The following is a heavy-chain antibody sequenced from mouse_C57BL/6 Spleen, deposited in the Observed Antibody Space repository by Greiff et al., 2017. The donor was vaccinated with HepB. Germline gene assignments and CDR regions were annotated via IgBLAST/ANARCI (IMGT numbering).Heavy chain of an antibody. CDR2: IHPNSGST. V-gene: IGHV1-64*01. Sequence: QVQLQQPGAELVKPGASVKLSCKASGYTFTSYWMHWVKQRPGQGLEWIGMIHPNSGSTNYNEKFKSKATLTVDKSSSTAYMQLSSLTSEDSAVYYCARRGDYDAVYAMDYWGQGTSVTVSS. D-gene: IGHD2-4*01. CDR1: GYTFTSYW. CDR3: ARRGDYDAVYAMDY. J-gene: IGHJ4*01.